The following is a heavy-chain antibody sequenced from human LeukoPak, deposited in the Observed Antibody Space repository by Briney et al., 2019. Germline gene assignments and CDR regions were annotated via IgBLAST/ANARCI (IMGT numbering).Heavy chain of an antibody. Sequence: SETLSLTCAVYGGSFSGYYWSWIRQPPGKGLEWIGEINHSGSANYNPSLKSRVTISVDTSKNQFSLKLSSVTAADTAVYYCARIGRGGQERSGSMDYWGQGTLVTVSS. CDR3: ARIGRGGQERSGSMDY. V-gene: IGHV4-34*01. CDR1: GGSFSGYY. D-gene: IGHD6-19*01. CDR2: INHSGSA. J-gene: IGHJ4*02.